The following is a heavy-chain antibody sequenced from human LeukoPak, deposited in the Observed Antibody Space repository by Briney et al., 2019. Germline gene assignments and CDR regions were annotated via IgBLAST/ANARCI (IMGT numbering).Heavy chain of an antibody. V-gene: IGHV3-30-3*01. CDR3: ARGVMGIAAPVAFDI. D-gene: IGHD6-13*01. CDR1: GFTFSSYA. J-gene: IGHJ3*02. Sequence: PGRSLRLSCAASGFTFSSYAMHWVRQAPGKGLEWVAVISYDGSNKYYADSVKGRFTISRDSSENTLYLQMNSLRAEDTAVYYCARGVMGIAAPVAFDIWGQGTMVTVSS. CDR2: ISYDGSNK.